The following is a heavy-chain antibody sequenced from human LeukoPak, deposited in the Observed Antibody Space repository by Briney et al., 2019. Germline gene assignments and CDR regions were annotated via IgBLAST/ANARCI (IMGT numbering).Heavy chain of an antibody. V-gene: IGHV3-69-1*01. CDR2: ISSSTTM. J-gene: IGHJ4*02. Sequence: GGSLRLSCAASGFTFSSYPMKWVRQAPGKGLEWLSHISSSTTMYYADSVKGRFTISRDNAKNSLFLQMDSLRAEDTAVYYCVRVIGLAGRPKNPDYWGQGTLVTVSS. CDR3: VRVIGLAGRPKNPDY. CDR1: GFTFSSYP. D-gene: IGHD6-6*01.